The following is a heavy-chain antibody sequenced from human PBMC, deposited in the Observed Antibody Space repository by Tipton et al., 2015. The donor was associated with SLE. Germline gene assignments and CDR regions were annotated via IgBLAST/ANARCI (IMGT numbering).Heavy chain of an antibody. J-gene: IGHJ3*01. CDR1: RFTFSSNW. V-gene: IGHV3-7*01. Sequence: GSLRLSCTTSRFTFSSNWMSWVRQAPGKGLEWVAHIREDGSEEYYVDFVKGRFTIDRDHAKNSLYLEMNNLRVEDTAVYYCAREYQGRFYVNGAFDVWGQGTMVTVSS. D-gene: IGHD1-26*01. CDR2: IREDGSEE. CDR3: AREYQGRFYVNGAFDV.